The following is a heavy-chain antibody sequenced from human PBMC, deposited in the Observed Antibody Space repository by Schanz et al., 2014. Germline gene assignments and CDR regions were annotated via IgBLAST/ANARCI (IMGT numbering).Heavy chain of an antibody. J-gene: IGHJ4*02. CDR3: AKDLAAVGVFDY. D-gene: IGHD6-13*01. V-gene: IGHV3-23*01. Sequence: EVKLLESGGGLVQPGGSLRLSCAASGFTVSNSYIHWVRQAPGKGLEWVSAISGSGGSTVYADSVKGRFTISRDNSNNTVFLQMNSLRAEDTAVYYCAKDLAAVGVFDYWGQGTLVTVSS. CDR1: GFTVSNSY. CDR2: ISGSGGST.